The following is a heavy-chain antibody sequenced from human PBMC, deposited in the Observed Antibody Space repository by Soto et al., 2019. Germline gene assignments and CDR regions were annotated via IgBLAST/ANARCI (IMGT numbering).Heavy chain of an antibody. J-gene: IGHJ4*02. CDR2: IYYSGST. Sequence: SETLSLTCTVSGGSLRGYSWTWIRQHPGKGLEWIGYIYYSGSTYYNPSLKSRVTISVDTSKNQFSLKLSSVTAADTAVYYCASSHAGAHITAAVHWGQGTLVTVSS. D-gene: IGHD6-13*01. V-gene: IGHV4-59*06. CDR1: GGSLRGYS. CDR3: ASSHAGAHITAAVH.